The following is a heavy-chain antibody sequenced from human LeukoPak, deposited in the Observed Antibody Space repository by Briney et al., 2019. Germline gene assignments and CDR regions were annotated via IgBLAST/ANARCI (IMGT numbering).Heavy chain of an antibody. Sequence: PGGSLRLSCAASGFTFSSYAMSWVRQAPGKGLEWVSAISGSGGSTYYADSVKGRFTISRDNSKNTLYLQMNSLRVEDTAIYYCAKRLRDGYNSPIDYWGQGALVTVSS. D-gene: IGHD5-24*01. CDR1: GFTFSSYA. CDR2: ISGSGGST. V-gene: IGHV3-23*01. J-gene: IGHJ4*02. CDR3: AKRLRDGYNSPIDY.